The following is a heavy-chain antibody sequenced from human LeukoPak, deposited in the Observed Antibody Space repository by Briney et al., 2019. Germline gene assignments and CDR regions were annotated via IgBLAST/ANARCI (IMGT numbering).Heavy chain of an antibody. CDR2: ISGSGGST. V-gene: IGHV3-23*01. CDR1: GFTFSSYA. CDR3: ARVGHYDSSGYWGY. Sequence: GGSLRLSCAASGFTFSSYAMSWVRRAPGKGLEWVSAISGSGGSTYYADSVKGRFTISRDNAKNSLYLQMNSLRAEDTALYYCARVGHYDSSGYWGYWGQGTLVTVSS. D-gene: IGHD3-22*01. J-gene: IGHJ4*02.